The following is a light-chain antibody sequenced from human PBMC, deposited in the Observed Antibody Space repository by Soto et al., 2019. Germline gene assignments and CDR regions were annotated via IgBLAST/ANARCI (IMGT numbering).Light chain of an antibody. V-gene: IGLV1-44*01. CDR3: AAWDDSLNGHVV. CDR2: SNN. J-gene: IGLJ2*01. Sequence: QSVLTQPPSASGTPGQRVTISCSGSSSNIGSNTVNWYQQLPGTAPKLLIYSNNQRPSEVPDRFSGSKSGTSASLAISGLQSEDEAVYYCAAWDDSLNGHVVFGGGTKLTVL. CDR1: SSNIGSNT.